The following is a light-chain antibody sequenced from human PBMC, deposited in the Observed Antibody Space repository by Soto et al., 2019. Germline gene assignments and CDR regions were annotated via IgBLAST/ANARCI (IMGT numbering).Light chain of an antibody. CDR3: QSYHSGNVV. V-gene: IGLV6-57*04. J-gene: IGLJ2*01. CDR1: SGSIASNY. Sequence: NFMLTQPHSVSESPGKTVTISCTRSSGSIASNYVQWYQQRPGSAPTPVIYEDNERPSGVPDRFSGSIVSSSNSASLTISGLKPDDEADYYCQSYHSGNVVFGGGTQLTVL. CDR2: EDN.